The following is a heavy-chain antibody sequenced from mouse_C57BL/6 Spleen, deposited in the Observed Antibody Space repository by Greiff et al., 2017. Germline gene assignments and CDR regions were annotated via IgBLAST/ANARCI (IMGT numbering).Heavy chain of an antibody. Sequence: QVQLQQSGAELVKPGASVKISCKASGYAFSSYWMNWVKQRPGKGLEWIGQIYPGDGDTNYNGKFKGKATLTADKSSSTAYMQLSSLTSEDSAVYFWAIDSSGYWYFDVWGTGTTVTVSS. CDR2: IYPGDGDT. CDR3: AIDSSGYWYFDV. D-gene: IGHD3-2*02. V-gene: IGHV1-80*01. J-gene: IGHJ1*03. CDR1: GYAFSSYW.